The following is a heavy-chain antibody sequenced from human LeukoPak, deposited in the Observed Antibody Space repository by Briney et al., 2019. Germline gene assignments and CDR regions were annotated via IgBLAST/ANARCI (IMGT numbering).Heavy chain of an antibody. CDR1: GYTFTSYA. CDR3: ARGHPQAGAIDY. J-gene: IGHJ4*02. CDR2: INPSGGST. D-gene: IGHD3-10*01. Sequence: ASVKVSCKASGYTFTSYAMNWVRQAPGQGLEWMGIINPSGGSTSYAQKFQGRVTMTRDMSTSTVYMELSSLRSEDTAVYYYARGHPQAGAIDYWGQGTLVTVSS. V-gene: IGHV1-46*01.